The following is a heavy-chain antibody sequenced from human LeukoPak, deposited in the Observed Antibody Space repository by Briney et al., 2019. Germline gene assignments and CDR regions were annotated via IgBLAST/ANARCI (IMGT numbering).Heavy chain of an antibody. J-gene: IGHJ6*02. CDR3: ARDGKNQLLGDYYYYGMDV. CDR2: IKQDGSEK. D-gene: IGHD2-2*01. V-gene: IGHV3-7*01. Sequence: GGSLRLSCAASGFTFSSYWMSWVXQAPGKGLEWVANIKQDGSEKYYVDSVKGRFTISRDNAKNSLYLEMNSLRAEDTAVYYCARDGKNQLLGDYYYYGMDVWGQGTTVTVSS. CDR1: GFTFSSYW.